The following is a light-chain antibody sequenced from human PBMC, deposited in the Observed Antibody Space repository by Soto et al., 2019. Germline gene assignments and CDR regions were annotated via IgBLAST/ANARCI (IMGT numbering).Light chain of an antibody. J-gene: IGKJ2*01. CDR1: QSVLYSSNNKNY. CDR2: WAS. V-gene: IGKV4-1*01. Sequence: DIVMTQSPDSRAVSLGERATINCKSSQSVLYSSNNKNYLAWYQQKPGQPPRLLIYWASTRESGVPDRFSGSGSGTDFILTISSLQAEDVAVYYCQQYYSSPYTFGQGTKLEIK. CDR3: QQYYSSPYT.